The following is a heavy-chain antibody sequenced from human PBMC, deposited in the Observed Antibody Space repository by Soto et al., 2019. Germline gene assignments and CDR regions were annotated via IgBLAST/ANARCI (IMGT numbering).Heavy chain of an antibody. CDR1: GFSLSTSAVG. V-gene: IGHV2-5*01. J-gene: IGHJ4*02. CDR3: SHSPRYSSSFFTFDY. Sequence: GSGPTLVNPTQTLTLTCTFSGFSLSTSAVGVGWIRQPPGKALEWLALIYWNDDKRYSPSLKSRLTITKDTSKNQVVLTMTKMDPVDTATYYCSHSPRYSSSFFTFDYWGQGTLVTVSS. CDR2: IYWNDDK. D-gene: IGHD6-6*01.